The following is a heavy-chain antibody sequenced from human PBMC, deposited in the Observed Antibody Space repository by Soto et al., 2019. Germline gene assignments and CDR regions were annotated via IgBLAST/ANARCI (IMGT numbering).Heavy chain of an antibody. J-gene: IGHJ3*02. CDR3: ARAFGVVIIGVSGAFDI. V-gene: IGHV1-69*06. CDR1: GGTFSSYA. D-gene: IGHD3-3*01. CDR2: IIPIFGTA. Sequence: SVKVSCKASGGTFSSYAISWVRQAPGQGLEWMGGIIPIFGTANYAQKFQGRVTITADKSTSTAYMELSSLRSEDTAVYYCARAFGVVIIGVSGAFDIWGQGXMVTV.